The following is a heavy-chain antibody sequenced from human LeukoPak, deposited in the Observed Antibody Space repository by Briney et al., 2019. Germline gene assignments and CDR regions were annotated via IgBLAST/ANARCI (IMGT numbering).Heavy chain of an antibody. CDR1: GNILTRYT. D-gene: IGHD1-26*01. CDR3: TSVIVGATAPWFDP. J-gene: IGHJ5*02. V-gene: IGHV7-4-1*02. CDR2: INTNTGKP. Sequence: GASVKVSCKASGNILTRYTINWVRQAPGQGLEWRGWINTNTGKPVYAQGLTGRFVFSWDTSVSTAYLQISSLKTEDTGIYFCTSVIVGATAPWFDPWGQGTPVTVSS.